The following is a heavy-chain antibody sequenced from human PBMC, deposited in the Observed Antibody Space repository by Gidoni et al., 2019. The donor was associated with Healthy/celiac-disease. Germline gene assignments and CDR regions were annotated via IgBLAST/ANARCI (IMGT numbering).Heavy chain of an antibody. CDR2: ISGSGGST. J-gene: IGHJ6*02. V-gene: IGHV3-23*01. CDR1: GFTFSSYA. D-gene: IGHD3-10*01. Sequence: EVQLLESGGGLVQPGGSLRLSCAASGFTFSSYAMSWVRQAPGKGLEGVSAISGSGGSTYYADSVKGRFTISRDNSKNTLYLQMNSLRAEDTAVYYCANSPIYGSVADGMDVWGQGTTVTVSS. CDR3: ANSPIYGSVADGMDV.